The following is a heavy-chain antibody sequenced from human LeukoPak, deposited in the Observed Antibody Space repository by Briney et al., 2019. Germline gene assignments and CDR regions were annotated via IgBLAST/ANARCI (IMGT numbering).Heavy chain of an antibody. J-gene: IGHJ4*02. CDR1: GFTFRTYW. CDR3: AYDSTGYYYRNIDY. D-gene: IGHD3-22*01. V-gene: IGHV3-74*01. CDR2: INEDGSIT. Sequence: GGSLRLSCAVSGFTFRTYWMHWVRQVPGEGLVWVSRINEDGSITNYADSVKGRFTISRDNSKNTLYLQMNSLRAEDTAVYYCAYDSTGYYYRNIDYWGQGTLVTVSS.